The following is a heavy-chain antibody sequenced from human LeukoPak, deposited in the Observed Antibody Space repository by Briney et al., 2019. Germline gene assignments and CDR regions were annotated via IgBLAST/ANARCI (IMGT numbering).Heavy chain of an antibody. CDR2: INPTSGAS. CDR1: GYTFTDHY. Sequence: GASVKVSCKASGYTFTDHYIHWVRQAPGQGLEWMGWINPTSGASNYAQKFQGRVTMTRDTSMSAAYMELSSLRSDDTSVYYCARGALIHLWLVFYSYMDVWGKGTTVTISS. J-gene: IGHJ6*03. V-gene: IGHV1-2*02. CDR3: ARGALIHLWLVFYSYMDV. D-gene: IGHD5-18*01.